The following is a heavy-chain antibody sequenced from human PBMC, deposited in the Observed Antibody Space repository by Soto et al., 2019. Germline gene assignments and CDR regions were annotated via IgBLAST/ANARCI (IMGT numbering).Heavy chain of an antibody. CDR1: GGSISSYY. Sequence: SETLSLTCTVSGGSISSYYWSWIRQPPGKGLEWIGYIYYSGSTNYNPSLKSRVTISVDTSKNQFSLKLGSVTAADTAVYYCARGPPLHSNYYYYYMDVWGKGTTVTVSS. D-gene: IGHD4-4*01. J-gene: IGHJ6*03. CDR2: IYYSGST. CDR3: ARGPPLHSNYYYYYMDV. V-gene: IGHV4-59*01.